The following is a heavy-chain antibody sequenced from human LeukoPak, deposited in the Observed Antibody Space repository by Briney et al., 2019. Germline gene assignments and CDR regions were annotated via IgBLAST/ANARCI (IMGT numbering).Heavy chain of an antibody. D-gene: IGHD5-18*01. Sequence: SETLSLTCTVSGGSISSGGYYWSWIRQHPGKGLEWIGYIYYSGSTYYNPSLKSRVTISVDTSKKQFSLKLSSVTAADTAVYYCARGPILYTAMVRWGRGTLVTVSS. CDR3: ARGPILYTAMVR. CDR2: IYYSGST. V-gene: IGHV4-31*03. CDR1: GGSISSGGYY. J-gene: IGHJ4*02.